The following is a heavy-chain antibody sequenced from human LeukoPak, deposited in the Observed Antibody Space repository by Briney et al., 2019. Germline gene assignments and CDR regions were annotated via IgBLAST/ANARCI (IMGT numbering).Heavy chain of an antibody. V-gene: IGHV3-21*01. J-gene: IGHJ4*02. Sequence: GGSLRLSCAAYGFTLSSDSMNSVRRAPARGLEWISSISSSSSYIYYADSVKGRFTISRDNAKNSLYLQMNSLRAEDTAVYYCARGSGSYHDYWGQGTLVTVSS. CDR1: GFTLSSDS. CDR3: ARGSGSYHDY. D-gene: IGHD1-26*01. CDR2: ISSSSSYI.